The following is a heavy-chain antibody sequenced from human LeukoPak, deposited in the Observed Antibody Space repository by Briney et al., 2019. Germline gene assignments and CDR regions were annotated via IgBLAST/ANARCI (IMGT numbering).Heavy chain of an antibody. CDR2: INPSGTGT. CDR1: GGTFSSYA. J-gene: IGHJ5*02. V-gene: IGHV1-46*01. Sequence: GASVKVSCKASGGTFSSYAISWVRQAPGQGLEWMGVINPSGTGTSYAQKFQGRITMSRDTPTSTVYMELSSLRSEDTAFYYCATDHSMANTAWWFDPWGQGTLVTVSS. D-gene: IGHD5-24*01. CDR3: ATDHSMANTAWWFDP.